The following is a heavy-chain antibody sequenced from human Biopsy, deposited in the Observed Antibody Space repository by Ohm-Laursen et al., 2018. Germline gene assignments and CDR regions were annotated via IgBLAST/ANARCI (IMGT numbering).Heavy chain of an antibody. D-gene: IGHD4-17*01. Sequence: SLRLSCAASGFTFSSYAMTWFRQAPGKGLEWVSTISGNSDIIYDTDSVKGRFTISRDNSKNTLYLQMNGLRADDTAVYYCALAAAQTVTHFDYWGQGTLVTGSS. CDR1: GFTFSSYA. CDR3: ALAAAQTVTHFDY. J-gene: IGHJ4*02. CDR2: ISGNSDII. V-gene: IGHV3-23*01.